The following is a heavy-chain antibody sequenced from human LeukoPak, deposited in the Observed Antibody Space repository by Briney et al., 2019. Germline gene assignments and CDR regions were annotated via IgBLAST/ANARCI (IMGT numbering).Heavy chain of an antibody. CDR3: ARDRTYCSSTSCYPYYYYGMDV. CDR2: IYSGGST. J-gene: IGHJ6*02. V-gene: IGHV3-53*01. Sequence: GGSLRLSCAASGFTVSSNYMSWVRQAPGKGLEWVSVIYSGGSTYYADSVKGRFTIFRDNSKNTLYLQMDSLRAEDTAVYYCARDRTYCSSTSCYPYYYYGMDVWGQGTTVTVSS. CDR1: GFTVSSNY. D-gene: IGHD2-2*01.